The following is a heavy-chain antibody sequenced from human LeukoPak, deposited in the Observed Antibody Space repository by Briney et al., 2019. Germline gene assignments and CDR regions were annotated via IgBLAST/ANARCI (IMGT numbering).Heavy chain of an antibody. D-gene: IGHD6-19*01. CDR3: ARALFSGSDFDY. Sequence: GGSLRLSCAASGFTFSSYSVNWVRQAPGKGLEWVSSISSSSSYIYYADSVKGRFTISRDNAKNSLYLQMNSLRVEDTAVYYCARALFSGSDFDYWGQGTLVTVSS. J-gene: IGHJ4*02. CDR2: ISSSSSYI. CDR1: GFTFSSYS. V-gene: IGHV3-21*01.